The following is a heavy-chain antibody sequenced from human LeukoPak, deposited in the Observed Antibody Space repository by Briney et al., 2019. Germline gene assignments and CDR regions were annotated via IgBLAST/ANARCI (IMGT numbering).Heavy chain of an antibody. V-gene: IGHV3-23*01. CDR1: GFTFSSYA. CDR3: AKRYYDSSGYYLGY. Sequence: GGSLRLSCAASGFTFSSYAMSWVRQAPGKGLEWVSAISGSGGSTYYADSVKGRFTISRDNSKNTLYLQMNSLRAEDTAVYYCAKRYYDSSGYYLGYWGQGTLVTVSS. D-gene: IGHD3-22*01. CDR2: ISGSGGST. J-gene: IGHJ4*02.